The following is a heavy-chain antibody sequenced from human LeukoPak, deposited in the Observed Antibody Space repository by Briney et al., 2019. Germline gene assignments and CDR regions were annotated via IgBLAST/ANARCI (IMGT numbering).Heavy chain of an antibody. V-gene: IGHV4-59*08. CDR1: GGSISSYY. D-gene: IGHD2-2*01. Sequence: RPSETLSLTCTVSGGSISSYYWSWIRQPPGKGLEWIGYIYYSGSTNYNPSLKSRVTISVDTSKNQFSLKLSSVTAADTAVYYCARLLGSTHWEFDPWGQGTLVTVSS. CDR2: IYYSGST. CDR3: ARLLGSTHWEFDP. J-gene: IGHJ5*02.